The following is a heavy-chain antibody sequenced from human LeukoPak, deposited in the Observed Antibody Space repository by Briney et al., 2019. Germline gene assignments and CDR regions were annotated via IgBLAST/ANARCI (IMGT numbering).Heavy chain of an antibody. Sequence: SETLSLTCAVYGGSFSGYYWSWIRQPPGKGLEWIGEINHSGSTNYNPSLKSRVTISVDTSKNQFSLKLSSVTAADTAVYYCARGISSGWYKPFDYWGQGTLVTVSS. V-gene: IGHV4-34*01. D-gene: IGHD6-19*01. CDR2: INHSGST. CDR1: GGSFSGYY. CDR3: ARGISSGWYKPFDY. J-gene: IGHJ4*02.